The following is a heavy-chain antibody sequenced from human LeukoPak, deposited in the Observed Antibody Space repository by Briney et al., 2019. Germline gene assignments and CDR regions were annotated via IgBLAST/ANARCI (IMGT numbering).Heavy chain of an antibody. CDR3: ASREYYYDSSGYSTVGNFDY. CDR1: GGSISSSNW. V-gene: IGHV4-4*02. D-gene: IGHD3-22*01. Sequence: PSGTLSLTCAVSGGSISSSNWWSWVRQPPGKGLEWIGEIYHSGSTNYNPSLKSRVTISVDKSKNQFSLKLSSVTAADTAVYYCASREYYYDSSGYSTVGNFDYWGQGTLVTASS. CDR2: IYHSGST. J-gene: IGHJ4*02.